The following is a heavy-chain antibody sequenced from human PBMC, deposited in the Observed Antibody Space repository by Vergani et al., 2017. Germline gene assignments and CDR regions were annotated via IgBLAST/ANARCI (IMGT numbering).Heavy chain of an antibody. CDR1: GGSISSHY. CDR3: ARGGIKGGVRGVKDY. J-gene: IGHJ4*02. CDR2: IYYSGST. Sequence: QVQLQESGPGLVKPSETLSLTCTVSGGSISSHYWSWIRQPPGKGLEWIGYIYYSGSTNYNPSLKSRVTISVDTSKNQFSLKLSSVTAADTAVYYCARGGIKGGVRGVKDYWGQGTLVTVSS. V-gene: IGHV4-59*11. D-gene: IGHD3-10*01.